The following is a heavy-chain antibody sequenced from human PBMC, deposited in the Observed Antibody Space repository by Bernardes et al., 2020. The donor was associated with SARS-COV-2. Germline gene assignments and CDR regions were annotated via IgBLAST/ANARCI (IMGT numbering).Heavy chain of an antibody. D-gene: IGHD2-2*01. V-gene: IGHV1-18*01. J-gene: IGHJ6*03. Sequence: ASVKASCKASGYTLTSYGIVWVRQAPGQGLEWMGWISAYNGNTNYAQKLQGRVTMTTDTSTSTAYMELRSLRSDDTAVYYCARSRGYCSSTSCPSYYMDVWGKGTTVTVSS. CDR3: ARSRGYCSSTSCPSYYMDV. CDR2: ISAYNGNT. CDR1: GYTLTSYG.